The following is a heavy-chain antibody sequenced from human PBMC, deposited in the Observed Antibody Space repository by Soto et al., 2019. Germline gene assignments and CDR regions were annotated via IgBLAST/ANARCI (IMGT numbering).Heavy chain of an antibody. V-gene: IGHV4-30-4*01. Sequence: SETLSLTCTVSGGSVTSDEDYWTWIRQSPGKGLEWIGYISNSGSTGYDPSLKTRLSMSVDRSKNQFTLRLTSVTAADTAVYFCATESGSTYGYFDHWGQGTQVTVSS. CDR3: ATESGSTYGYFDH. CDR2: ISNSGST. D-gene: IGHD5-18*01. CDR1: GGSVTSDEDY. J-gene: IGHJ4*02.